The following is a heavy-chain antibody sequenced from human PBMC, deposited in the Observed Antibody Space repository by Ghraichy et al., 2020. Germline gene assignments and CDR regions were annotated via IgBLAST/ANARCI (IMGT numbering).Heavy chain of an antibody. Sequence: ASVKVSCKASGYTFTSYYMHWVRQAPGQGLEWMGIINPSGGSTSYAQKFQGRVTMTRDTSTSTVYMELSSLRSEDTAVYYCAAERGGLGPAEYFQHWGQGTLVTVSS. CDR1: GYTFTSYY. D-gene: IGHD1-1*01. V-gene: IGHV1-46*01. CDR2: INPSGGST. J-gene: IGHJ1*01. CDR3: AAERGGLGPAEYFQH.